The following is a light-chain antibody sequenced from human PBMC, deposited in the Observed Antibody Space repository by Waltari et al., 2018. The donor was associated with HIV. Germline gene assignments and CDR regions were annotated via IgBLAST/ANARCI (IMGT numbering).Light chain of an antibody. CDR3: AAWDDSLNGVI. CDR2: NNN. J-gene: IGLJ2*01. Sequence: QSVLTQPPSASGTPGQRVTISCSGSSSNIGSNTVNWYQQLPGTAPKLLIYNNNPRPSGVPDRFSGSKSGTSAFRAISGLQSEDEADYYCAAWDDSLNGVIFGGGTKLTVL. V-gene: IGLV1-44*01. CDR1: SSNIGSNT.